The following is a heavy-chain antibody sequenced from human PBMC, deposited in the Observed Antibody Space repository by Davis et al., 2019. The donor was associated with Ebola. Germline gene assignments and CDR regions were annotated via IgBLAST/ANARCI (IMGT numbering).Heavy chain of an antibody. CDR2: VNPYSGHT. CDR3: ARGYSPKCRGGDCVNDF. V-gene: IGHV1-8*01. Sequence: ASVQVSCKASGYIFSNYDINWVRQARGQGLEWMGWVNPYSGHTGYVEKFKGRVTMTGDPSISTAYMELSSLTIDDTAVYYCARGYSPKCRGGDCVNDFWGQGTLVTVST. J-gene: IGHJ4*02. D-gene: IGHD2-21*02. CDR1: GYIFSNYD.